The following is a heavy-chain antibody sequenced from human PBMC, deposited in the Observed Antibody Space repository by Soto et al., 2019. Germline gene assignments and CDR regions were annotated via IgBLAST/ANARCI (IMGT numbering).Heavy chain of an antibody. CDR2: ISGSGGST. D-gene: IGHD3-22*01. V-gene: IGHV3-23*01. J-gene: IGHJ4*02. Sequence: PGGSLRLSCAASGFTFSSYAMSWVRQAPRKGLEWVSAISGSGGSTYYADSVKGRFTISRDNSKNTLYLQMNSLRAEDTAVYYCEKDRITMIVVVSFFDYWGQGTLVNVSS. CDR1: GFTFSSYA. CDR3: EKDRITMIVVVSFFDY.